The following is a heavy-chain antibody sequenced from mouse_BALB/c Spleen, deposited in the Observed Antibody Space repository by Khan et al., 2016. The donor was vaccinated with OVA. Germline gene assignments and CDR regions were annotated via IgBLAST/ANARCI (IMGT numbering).Heavy chain of an antibody. Sequence: EVKLLESGPGLVKPSQSLSLTCTVTGYSITSSYGWNWIRQFPGNKLEWMGYISYSGSTNYNPSLQSRISITRDTSKNQFFLQLNSVTTEDTATYYCARTARIKYWGQGTTLTVSS. J-gene: IGHJ2*01. V-gene: IGHV3-2*02. CDR2: ISYSGST. D-gene: IGHD1-2*01. CDR3: ARTARIKY. CDR1: GYSITSSYG.